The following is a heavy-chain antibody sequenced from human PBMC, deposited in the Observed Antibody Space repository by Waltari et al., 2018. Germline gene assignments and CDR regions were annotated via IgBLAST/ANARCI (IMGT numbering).Heavy chain of an antibody. V-gene: IGHV4-59*01. J-gene: IGHJ4*02. CDR2: IYYSGST. D-gene: IGHD1-26*01. CDR3: ASGSYGGPFDY. CDR1: GGSISSYY. Sequence: QVQLQASGPGLVKPSETLSLTCTVSGGSISSYYWIWIRQPPGKGLEWIGYIYYSGSTNYNPSLKSRVTISVDTSKNQFSLKLSSVTAADTAVYYCASGSYGGPFDYWGQGTLVTVSS.